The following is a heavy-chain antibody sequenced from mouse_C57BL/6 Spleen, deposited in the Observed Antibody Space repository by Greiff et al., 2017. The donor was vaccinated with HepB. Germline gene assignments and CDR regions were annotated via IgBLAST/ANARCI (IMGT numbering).Heavy chain of an antibody. CDR3: ARVYYGSSYDYFDY. J-gene: IGHJ2*01. V-gene: IGHV1-82*01. CDR1: GYAFSSSW. Sequence: VKLMESGPELVKPGASVKISCKASGYAFSSSWMNWVKQRPGKGLEWIGRIYPGDGDTNYNGKFKGKATLTAYKSSSTAYMQLSSLTSEDSAVYFCARVYYGSSYDYFDYWGQGTTLTVSS. CDR2: IYPGDGDT. D-gene: IGHD1-1*01.